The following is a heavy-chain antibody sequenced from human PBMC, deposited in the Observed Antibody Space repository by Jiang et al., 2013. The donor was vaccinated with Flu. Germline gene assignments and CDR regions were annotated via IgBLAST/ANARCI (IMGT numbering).Heavy chain of an antibody. Sequence: QLVESGGGLVKPGGSLRLSCAASGFTFSSYSMNWVRQAPGKGLEWVSSISSSSSYIYYADSVKGRFTISRDNAKNSLYLQMNSLRAEDTAVYYCARAHMYYDFWSGYQSYYYYYGMDVWGQGTTVTVSS. CDR1: GFTFSSYS. CDR3: ARAHMYYDFWSGYQSYYYYYGMDV. D-gene: IGHD3-3*01. J-gene: IGHJ6*02. CDR2: ISSSSSYI. V-gene: IGHV3-21*01.